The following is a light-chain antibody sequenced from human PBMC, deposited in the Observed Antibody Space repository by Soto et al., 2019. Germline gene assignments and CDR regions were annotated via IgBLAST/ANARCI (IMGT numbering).Light chain of an antibody. J-gene: IGKJ1*01. CDR3: QQYNSYSRT. Sequence: DIQLTPSPSFLSASVGDRGTITFRASQGISSNLAWYQQKPGKAPKLLIYDASSLESGVPSRFSGSGSGTEFTLTISSLQPDDFATYYCQQYNSYSRTVGKGNKVDI. CDR1: QGISSN. V-gene: IGKV1-9*01. CDR2: DAS.